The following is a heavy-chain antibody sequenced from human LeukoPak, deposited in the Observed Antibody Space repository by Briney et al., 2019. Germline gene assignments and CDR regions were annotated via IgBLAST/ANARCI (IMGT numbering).Heavy chain of an antibody. CDR2: INHSGST. CDR1: GGSFSGYY. Sequence: SETLSLTCAVYGGSFSGYYWSWIRQSPGKGLEWIGEINHSGSTNYNPSLKSRVTISVDTSKNQFSLKLSSVTAADTAVYYCARVHDYGGNSRYYYGMDVWGQGTTVTVSS. V-gene: IGHV4-34*01. D-gene: IGHD4-17*01. J-gene: IGHJ6*02. CDR3: ARVHDYGGNSRYYYGMDV.